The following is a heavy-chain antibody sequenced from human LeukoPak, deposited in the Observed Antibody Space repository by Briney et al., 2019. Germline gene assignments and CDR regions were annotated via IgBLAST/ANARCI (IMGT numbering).Heavy chain of an antibody. D-gene: IGHD3-22*01. J-gene: IGHJ3*02. V-gene: IGHV4-4*02. Sequence: PSGTLSLTCAVSGGSISSSNWWSWVRQPPGKGLEWIGEIYHSGSTNYNPSLKSRVSISVDKSKNQFSLKLNSVTAADTAVYYCARLADPDYYDSSGGAFDIWGQGTMVTVSS. CDR2: IYHSGST. CDR3: ARLADPDYYDSSGGAFDI. CDR1: GGSISSSNW.